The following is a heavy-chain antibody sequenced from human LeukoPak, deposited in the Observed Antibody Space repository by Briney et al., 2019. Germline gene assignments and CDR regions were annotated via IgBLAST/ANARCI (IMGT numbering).Heavy chain of an antibody. D-gene: IGHD1-26*01. Sequence: SETLSLTCGVSGGSISNTNWWTWFRQPPGKGLEWIGEINHSGSTNYHPSLKSRVTISVDTSKNQFSLKLSSVTAADTAVYYCARATLLYSGSPFDSWGQGTLVTVSS. CDR2: INHSGST. CDR1: GGSISNTNW. V-gene: IGHV4-4*02. CDR3: ARATLLYSGSPFDS. J-gene: IGHJ4*02.